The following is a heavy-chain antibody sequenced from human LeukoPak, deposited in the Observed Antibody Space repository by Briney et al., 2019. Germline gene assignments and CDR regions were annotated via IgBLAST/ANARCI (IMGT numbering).Heavy chain of an antibody. CDR3: ARGYSGSYGRFDY. Sequence: SETLSLTCTVSGGSISSFYWSWIRQPPGKGLEWIGYIYYSGNTNYNPSLKNRVTISVDTPKNQFSLKLSSVTAADTAVYYCARGYSGSYGRFDYWGQGTLATVSS. D-gene: IGHD1-26*01. J-gene: IGHJ4*02. CDR2: IYYSGNT. CDR1: GGSISSFY. V-gene: IGHV4-59*01.